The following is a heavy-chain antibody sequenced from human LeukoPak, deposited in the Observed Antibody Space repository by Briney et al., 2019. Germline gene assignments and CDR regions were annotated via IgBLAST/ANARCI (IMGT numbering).Heavy chain of an antibody. D-gene: IGHD3-10*01. J-gene: IGHJ4*02. Sequence: GSLRLSCVASGFTFSYYSMNWARQAPGKGLEWIGEINHSGSTNYNPSLKSRVTISVDTSKNQFSPKLSSVTAADTAVYYCARGQTGIRGPLGYWGQGTLVTVSS. V-gene: IGHV4-34*01. CDR2: INHSGST. CDR1: GFTFSYYS. CDR3: ARGQTGIRGPLGY.